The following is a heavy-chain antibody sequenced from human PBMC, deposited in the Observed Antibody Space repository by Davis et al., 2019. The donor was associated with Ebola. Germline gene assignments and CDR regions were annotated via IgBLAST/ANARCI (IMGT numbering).Heavy chain of an antibody. Sequence: GESLKISCAASGFAFSSFWMTWVRQAPGKGLEWVANMKPDGTEEYYVDSVKGRFTISRDNAKNSVYLQLVSLRAEDTAVYYCARDAATKAFDYWGQGTRVTVSS. D-gene: IGHD1-14*01. CDR1: GFAFSSFW. CDR2: MKPDGTEE. V-gene: IGHV3-7*01. CDR3: ARDAATKAFDY. J-gene: IGHJ4*02.